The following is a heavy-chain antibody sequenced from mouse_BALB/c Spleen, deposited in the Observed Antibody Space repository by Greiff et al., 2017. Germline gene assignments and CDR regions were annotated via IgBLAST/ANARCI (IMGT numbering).Heavy chain of an antibody. CDR3: ARDCFGYFDY. Sequence: EVNVVESGGGLVKPGGSLKLSCAASGFNFSDYYMYWVRQTPEKRLEWVATISDGGSYTYYPDSVKGRFTISRDNAKNNLYLQMSSLKSEDTAMYYCARDCFGYFDYWGQGTTLTVSS. CDR2: ISDGGSYT. J-gene: IGHJ2*01. V-gene: IGHV5-4*02. CDR1: GFNFSDYY.